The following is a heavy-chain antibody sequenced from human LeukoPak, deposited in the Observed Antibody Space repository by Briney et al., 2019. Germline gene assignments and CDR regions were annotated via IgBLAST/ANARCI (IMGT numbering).Heavy chain of an antibody. CDR1: EFTVSSNY. CDR3: AKDFNPIAVAGLFDY. D-gene: IGHD6-19*01. Sequence: GSLRLSCAASEFTVSSNYMSWVRQAPGKGLEWVSAISGSGGSTYYADSVKGRFTISRDNSKNTLYLQMNSLRAEDTAVYYCAKDFNPIAVAGLFDYWGQGTLVTVSS. CDR2: ISGSGGST. J-gene: IGHJ4*02. V-gene: IGHV3-23*01.